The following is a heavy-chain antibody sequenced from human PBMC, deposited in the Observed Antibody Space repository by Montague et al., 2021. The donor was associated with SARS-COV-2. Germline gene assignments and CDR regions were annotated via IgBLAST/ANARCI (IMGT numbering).Heavy chain of an antibody. CDR3: ASPTSGRWYYFGY. CDR1: GDSISSSRYF. Sequence: SETLSLTCTVSGDSISSSRYFWGWLRPPPGQGLDWLGCTSFSGSTYYTPSLRSRVTISVDTSKNQISLKLSSVTAADTAVYYCASPTSGRWYYFGYWGQGT. D-gene: IGHD4-23*01. CDR2: TSFSGST. V-gene: IGHV4-39*01. J-gene: IGHJ4*01.